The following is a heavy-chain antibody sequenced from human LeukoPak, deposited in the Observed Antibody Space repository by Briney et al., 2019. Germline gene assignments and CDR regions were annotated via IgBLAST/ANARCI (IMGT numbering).Heavy chain of an antibody. J-gene: IGHJ3*02. Sequence: GGSLRLSCAASGFIFSNYAMTWVRQAPGKGLEWVSGISTGGVSTYYADSVKGRFTISRDNSKNSLYLQMNSLRAEDTALYYCAKDAGFGSPRYAFDIWGQGTMVTVSS. V-gene: IGHV3-43D*04. CDR3: AKDAGFGSPRYAFDI. D-gene: IGHD3-10*01. CDR1: GFIFSNYA. CDR2: ISTGGVST.